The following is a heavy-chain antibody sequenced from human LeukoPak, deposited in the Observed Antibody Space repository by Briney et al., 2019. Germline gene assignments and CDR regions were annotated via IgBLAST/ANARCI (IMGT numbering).Heavy chain of an antibody. CDR2: IYYSGST. J-gene: IGHJ5*02. CDR1: GGSVISTTYY. D-gene: IGHD2-15*01. Sequence: KPSETLSLTCTVSGGSVISTTYYWSWIRQPQGKGLEWIGYIYYSGSTNYNSSLKSRVTISVDTSKNQFSLKLSSVTAADTAVYYCARVHCSGCGCYRGVINWFDPWGQGTLVTVSS. V-gene: IGHV4-61*01. CDR3: ARVHCSGCGCYRGVINWFDP.